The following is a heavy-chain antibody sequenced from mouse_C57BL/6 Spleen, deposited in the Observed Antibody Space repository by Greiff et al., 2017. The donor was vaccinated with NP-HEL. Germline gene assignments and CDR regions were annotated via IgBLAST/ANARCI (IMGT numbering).Heavy chain of an antibody. CDR2: ISSGSSTI. CDR1: GFTFSDYG. V-gene: IGHV5-17*01. J-gene: IGHJ4*01. Sequence: EVMLVESGGGLVKPGGSLKLSCAASGFTFSDYGMHWVRQAPEKGLEWVAYISSGSSTIYYADTVKGRFTISRDNDKNTLFLQMTSLRSEDTAMYYCARSDYYAMDYWGQGTSVTVSS. CDR3: ARSDYYAMDY.